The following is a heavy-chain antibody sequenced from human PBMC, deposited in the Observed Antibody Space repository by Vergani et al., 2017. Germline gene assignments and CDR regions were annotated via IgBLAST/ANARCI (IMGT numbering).Heavy chain of an antibody. CDR1: GFTFSSYA. Sequence: EVQLVESGGGFVQPGGSLRLSCAASGFTFSSYAMSWVRQAPGKGLEWVANIKQDGSEKYYVDSVKGRFTISRDNAKNSLYLQMNSLRAEDTAVYYCARDKDGYSGLYGMDVWGQGTTVTVSS. J-gene: IGHJ6*02. CDR2: IKQDGSEK. D-gene: IGHD5-12*01. CDR3: ARDKDGYSGLYGMDV. V-gene: IGHV3-7*01.